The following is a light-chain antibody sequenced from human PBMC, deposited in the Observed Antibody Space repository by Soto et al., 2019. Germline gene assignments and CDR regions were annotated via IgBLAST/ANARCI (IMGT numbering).Light chain of an antibody. V-gene: IGKV3-20*01. CDR2: GAS. Sequence: EILMTQSPATLSVSPGERSTRSCTASQSVSNNLAWYQQKPGQAPRLLIYGASSRATGIPDRFSGSGSGTDFTLTISRLEPEDFAVYYCQQYGSSPRTFGQGTKVDIK. J-gene: IGKJ1*01. CDR3: QQYGSSPRT. CDR1: QSVSNN.